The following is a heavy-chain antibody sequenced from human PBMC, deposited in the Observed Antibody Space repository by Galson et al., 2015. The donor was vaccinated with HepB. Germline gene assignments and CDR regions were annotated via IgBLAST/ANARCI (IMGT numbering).Heavy chain of an antibody. Sequence: SVKVSCKASGYTFTSYGISWVRQAPGQGLEWMGWISAYNGNTNYAQKLQGRVTMTTDTSTSTAYMELRSLRSDDTAVYYCARAPFIEYFEHDYGDYEGGYWGQGTLVTVSS. V-gene: IGHV1-18*01. D-gene: IGHD4-17*01. CDR3: ARAPFIEYFEHDYGDYEGGY. CDR1: GYTFTSYG. J-gene: IGHJ4*02. CDR2: ISAYNGNT.